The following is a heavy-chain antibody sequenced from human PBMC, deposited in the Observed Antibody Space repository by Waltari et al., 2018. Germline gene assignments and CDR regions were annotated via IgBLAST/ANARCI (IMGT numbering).Heavy chain of an antibody. CDR1: GFSFSSYW. V-gene: IGHV3-7*03. CDR2: RKPEGSGK. D-gene: IGHD3-16*01. J-gene: IGHJ4*02. CDR3: ARMGAGRAPDY. Sequence: EVQLVESGGGLVQPGGSLRRPCARCGFSFSSYWMPWFPQAPGRGLEWVSTRKPEGSGKFYVDSVKGRFSISRDNAKNSLYLQMNSLRAEDTAIFYCARMGAGRAPDYWGQGTLVTVSS.